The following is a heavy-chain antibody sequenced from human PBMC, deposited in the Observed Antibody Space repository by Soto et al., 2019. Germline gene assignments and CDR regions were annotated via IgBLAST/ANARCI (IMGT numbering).Heavy chain of an antibody. CDR3: AKDQEGSGSHWLGYNYYGMDV. J-gene: IGHJ6*02. V-gene: IGHV3-11*05. CDR2: ISGSSRYT. CDR1: GFNFSDHY. D-gene: IGHD3-10*01. Sequence: PGGSLRLSCAASGFNFSDHYMNWVRQAPGKGLEWVSYISGSSRYTNFADSVKGRFTISRDNAKNSLYLQMNSLRAEDTAVYFCAKDQEGSGSHWLGYNYYGMDVWGQGTTVTVSS.